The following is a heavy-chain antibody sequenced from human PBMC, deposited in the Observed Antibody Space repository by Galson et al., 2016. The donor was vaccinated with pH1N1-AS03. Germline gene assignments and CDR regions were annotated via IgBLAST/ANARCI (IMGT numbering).Heavy chain of an antibody. CDR3: VKGGGYSHGFLEYYFDS. Sequence: WVAFIRYDESIKNYGDSVKGRFSISRDNPTNTVYLEMNTLRPEDTAVYYCVKGGGYSHGFLEYYFDSWGQGTLVTVSS. CDR2: IRYDESIK. V-gene: IGHV3-30*02. D-gene: IGHD3-3*01. J-gene: IGHJ4*02.